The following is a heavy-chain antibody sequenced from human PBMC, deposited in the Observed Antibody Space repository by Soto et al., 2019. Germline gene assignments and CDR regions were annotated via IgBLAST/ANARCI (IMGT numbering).Heavy chain of an antibody. V-gene: IGHV3-23*01. CDR1: GFTFSSYA. Sequence: EVQLLESGGGLVQPGGSLTLSCAASGFTFSSYAMSWGRQTPRKGLEWVSGMSGGGDSTYYADSVKGRFTISRDNSNNTVYLNMNSLRAEDTAVYYCAKQRSVAVDSANYSSMDYWGLGLLVTVSS. CDR3: AKQRSVAVDSANYSSMDY. CDR2: MSGGGDST. J-gene: IGHJ4*02. D-gene: IGHD2-15*01.